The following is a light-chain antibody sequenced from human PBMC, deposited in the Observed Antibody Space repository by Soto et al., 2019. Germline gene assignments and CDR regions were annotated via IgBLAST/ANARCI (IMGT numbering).Light chain of an antibody. CDR1: QNIRNS. CDR3: QQYNTYST. V-gene: IGKV1-5*01. CDR2: DAS. Sequence: IQMTHSPSTLSASVGDSVTITLRASQNIRNSLAWYQQKPGKAPSPLIYDASSWKSGVPARFSGSGSGTEFTLTISSLQPDDFATYYCQQYNTYSTFGQGTRLEIK. J-gene: IGKJ5*01.